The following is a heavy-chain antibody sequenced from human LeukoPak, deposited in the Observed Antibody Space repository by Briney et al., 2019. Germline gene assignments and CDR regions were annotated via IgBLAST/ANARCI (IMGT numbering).Heavy chain of an antibody. CDR3: ARSVGGLWFGELLQQIDAFDI. D-gene: IGHD3-10*01. J-gene: IGHJ3*02. V-gene: IGHV1-2*02. CDR2: INPKSGGT. CDR1: GYTFTGYY. Sequence: ASVKVSCKASGYTFTGYYINWVRQAPGQGLEWMGWINPKSGGTNYAQKFQARVTMTRDTSISTPYMELSSLRYDDTAVYYCARSVGGLWFGELLQQIDAFDIWGQGTMVTVSS.